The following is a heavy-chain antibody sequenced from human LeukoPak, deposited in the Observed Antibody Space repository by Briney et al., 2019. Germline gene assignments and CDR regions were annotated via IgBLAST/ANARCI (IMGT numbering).Heavy chain of an antibody. CDR1: GFTFSSYE. J-gene: IGHJ4*02. Sequence: GGSLRLSCAASGFTFSSYEMNWVRQAPGKGLEWVSYIRSSGSTIYYADSVKGRFTISRDNAKNSLYLQMNSLRAEDTAVYYCASPEGAAFDYWGQGTLVTVSS. D-gene: IGHD1-26*01. V-gene: IGHV3-48*03. CDR2: IRSSGSTI. CDR3: ASPEGAAFDY.